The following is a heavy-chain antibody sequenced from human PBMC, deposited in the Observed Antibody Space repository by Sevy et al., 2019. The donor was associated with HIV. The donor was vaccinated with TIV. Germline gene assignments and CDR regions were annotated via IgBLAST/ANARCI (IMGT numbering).Heavy chain of an antibody. D-gene: IGHD5-12*01. Sequence: GGSLRLSCAASGFSFAWYWMSWVRQTPEKGLEWVANINQDGSEKNYVDSVKGRFTISRDNAKNTLYLQMNSLRVEDTAVYYCAKKGWDGYNIPIDYWGQGTLVTVSS. J-gene: IGHJ4*02. V-gene: IGHV3-7*01. CDR2: INQDGSEK. CDR1: GFSFAWYW. CDR3: AKKGWDGYNIPIDY.